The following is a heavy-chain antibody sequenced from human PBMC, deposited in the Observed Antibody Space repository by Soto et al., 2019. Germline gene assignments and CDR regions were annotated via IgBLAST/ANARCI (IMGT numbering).Heavy chain of an antibody. V-gene: IGHV3-64*01. J-gene: IGHJ6*03. CDR3: ARSHWRPSFGVVIPTRRGYMDV. CDR1: GFTFSSYA. CDR2: ISSNGGST. D-gene: IGHD3-3*01. Sequence: GGSLRLSCAASGFTFSSYAMHWVRQAPGKGLEYVLAISSNGGSTYYANSVKGRFTISRDNSKNTLYLQMGSLRAEDMAVYYCARSHWRPSFGVVIPTRRGYMDVWGKGTTVTVSS.